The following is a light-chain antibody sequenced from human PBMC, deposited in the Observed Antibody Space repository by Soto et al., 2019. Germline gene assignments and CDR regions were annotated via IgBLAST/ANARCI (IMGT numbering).Light chain of an antibody. J-gene: IGLJ1*01. CDR3: GTWDSSLSAGV. CDR2: DNN. V-gene: IGLV1-51*01. Sequence: QSVLTQPPSVSAAPGQKVTISCSGSSSNIGNNYVSWYQQLPGTAPKLLTYDNNKRPSGIPDRFSGSKSGTSATLGITGLQTGDEADYYCGTWDSSLSAGVFGTGTKLTVL. CDR1: SSNIGNNY.